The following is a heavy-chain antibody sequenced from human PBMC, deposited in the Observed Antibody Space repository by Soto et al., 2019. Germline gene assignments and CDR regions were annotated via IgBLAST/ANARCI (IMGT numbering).Heavy chain of an antibody. J-gene: IGHJ6*01. CDR1: GFTFISSA. CDR2: ISGGVGST. Sequence: GGPLTPSCASFGFTFISSAMDWVRQAPGRGVEWVSAISGGVGSTYCADSVKGRFTSCRDNAENALYLRMNSLRAEDTAVYYCAPGAGRNYDYGMDVWGQGTTVT. V-gene: IGHV3-23*01. D-gene: IGHD3-10*01. CDR3: APGAGRNYDYGMDV.